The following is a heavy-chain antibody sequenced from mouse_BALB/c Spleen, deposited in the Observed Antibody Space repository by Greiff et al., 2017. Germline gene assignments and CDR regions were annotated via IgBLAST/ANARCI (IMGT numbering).Heavy chain of an antibody. D-gene: IGHD4-1*01. J-gene: IGHJ1*01. CDR1: GYTFTDYE. Sequence: QVQLQQPGPELVIPGASVKLSCKASGYTFTDYEIQWVKQSLKQALEWIGAIHPDNGGITYNQKFKGKATFTVDTSSNTAYMQLRSLTSEDTADYYCANWDWYFDVWGAGTTVTVSS. V-gene: IGHV1-13*01. CDR2: IHPDNGGI. CDR3: ANWDWYFDV.